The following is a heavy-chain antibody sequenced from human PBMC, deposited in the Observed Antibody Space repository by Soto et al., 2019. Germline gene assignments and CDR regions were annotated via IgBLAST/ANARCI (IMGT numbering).Heavy chain of an antibody. J-gene: IGHJ6*02. Sequence: PSETLSLTCTVSGGSINNYYWGWIRQPPGRGLEWIGNIYYSGSTYYTPALKSRVTLSVDTSKNQFSLNLNSVTAADTAVYYCARGGIPPSGYGIAYAMDVWGQGTTVTVSS. CDR1: GGSINNYY. CDR2: IYYSGST. V-gene: IGHV4-39*01. CDR3: ARGGIPPSGYGIAYAMDV. D-gene: IGHD1-26*01.